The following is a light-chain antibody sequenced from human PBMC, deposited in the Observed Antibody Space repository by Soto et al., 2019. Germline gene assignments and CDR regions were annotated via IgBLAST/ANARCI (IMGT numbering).Light chain of an antibody. CDR2: GAS. V-gene: IGKV3-15*01. CDR3: QPDNNWPPWT. Sequence: EIVMTQSPATLSVSPGERATLSCRASQSVSSNLAWYQQKPGQAPRLLIYGASTRATGIPARFSGSWSGTEFTLTISSLQSEDFAGYYRQPDNNWPPWTFRQGTKVEIK. J-gene: IGKJ1*01. CDR1: QSVSSN.